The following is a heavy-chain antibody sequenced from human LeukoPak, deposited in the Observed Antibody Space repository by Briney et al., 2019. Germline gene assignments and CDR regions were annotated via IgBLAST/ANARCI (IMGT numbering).Heavy chain of an antibody. CDR2: IYTSGST. CDR1: GGSISSGSYY. D-gene: IGHD6-13*01. J-gene: IGHJ5*02. Sequence: PSETLSLTCTVSGGSISSGSYYWSWIRQPAGKGLEWIGRIYTSGSTNYNPSLKSRVTISVDTSKNQFSLKLSSVTAADTAVYYCAREAAAGTCWWFDPWGQGTLVTVSS. V-gene: IGHV4-61*02. CDR3: AREAAAGTCWWFDP.